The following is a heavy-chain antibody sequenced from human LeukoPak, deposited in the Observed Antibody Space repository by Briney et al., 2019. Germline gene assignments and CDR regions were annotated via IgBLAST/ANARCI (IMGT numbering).Heavy chain of an antibody. CDR3: ARDLWFGESNYFDY. D-gene: IGHD3-10*01. Sequence: TGGSLRLSCAASGFTFSSYSMNWVRQAPGKGLEWVSSISSSSSCIYYADSVKGRFTISRDNAKNSLYLQMNSLRAEDTAVYYCARDLWFGESNYFDYWGQGTLVTVSS. V-gene: IGHV3-21*01. CDR2: ISSSSSCI. CDR1: GFTFSSYS. J-gene: IGHJ4*02.